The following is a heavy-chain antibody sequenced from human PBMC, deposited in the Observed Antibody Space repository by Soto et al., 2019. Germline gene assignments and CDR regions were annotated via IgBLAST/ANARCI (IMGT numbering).Heavy chain of an antibody. CDR2: ISYDGSNK. CDR1: GFTFSSYG. CDR3: AKDRVRGGDCCNWFDP. Sequence: GGSLRLSCAASGFTFSSYGMHWVRQAPGKGLEWVAVISYDGSNKYYADSVKGRFTISRDNSKNTLYLQMNSLRAEDTAVYYCAKDRVRGGDCCNWFDPWGQGTLVTVSS. J-gene: IGHJ5*02. D-gene: IGHD2-21*02. V-gene: IGHV3-30*18.